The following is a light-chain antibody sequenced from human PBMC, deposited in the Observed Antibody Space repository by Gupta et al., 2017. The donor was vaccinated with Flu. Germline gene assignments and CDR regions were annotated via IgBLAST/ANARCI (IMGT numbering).Light chain of an antibody. CDR2: QVS. Sequence: APLGQPAYSSSRSSQGRVYNDGNTYLHWFQQSPGQSPRRLIYQVSYRDSGVPDRFSGSGSGTDFTLKISRVEAEDVGIYFCKQGAHWPWAFGQGTTVEIK. CDR1: QGRVYNDGNTY. V-gene: IGKV2-30*01. J-gene: IGKJ1*01. CDR3: KQGAHWPWA.